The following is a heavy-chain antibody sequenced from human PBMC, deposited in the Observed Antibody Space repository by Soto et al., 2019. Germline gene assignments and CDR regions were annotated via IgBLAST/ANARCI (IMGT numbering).Heavy chain of an antibody. CDR2: ISYDGSNK. D-gene: IGHD2-2*01. J-gene: IGHJ4*02. Sequence: PGGSLRLSCAASGFTFSSYAMHWVRQAPGKGLEWVAVISYDGSNKYYADSVKGRFTISRDNSKNTLYLQMNGLRAEDTAVYYCARDSGDIVVVPAAIILDYWGQGTLVTVSS. CDR1: GFTFSSYA. CDR3: ARDSGDIVVVPAAIILDY. V-gene: IGHV3-30-3*01.